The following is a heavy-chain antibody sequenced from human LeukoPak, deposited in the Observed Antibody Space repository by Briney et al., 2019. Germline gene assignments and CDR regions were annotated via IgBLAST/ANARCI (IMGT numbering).Heavy chain of an antibody. V-gene: IGHV3-23*01. CDR1: GFTFTSYG. CDR3: AEDADDYGDFYYYFDY. Sequence: GGSLGLSCAASGFTFTSYGMSWVRQAPGKGLEWVSAISGSGGRTDYADSVKGRFTISRDNSKNTLYLQMNSLRAEDTALYYCAEDADDYGDFYYYFDYWGQGTLVTVSS. J-gene: IGHJ4*02. CDR2: ISGSGGRT. D-gene: IGHD4-17*01.